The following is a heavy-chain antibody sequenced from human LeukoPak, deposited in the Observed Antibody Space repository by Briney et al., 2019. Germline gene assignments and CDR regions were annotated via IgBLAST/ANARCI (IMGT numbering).Heavy chain of an antibody. V-gene: IGHV5-51*01. CDR2: IYPGDSDT. D-gene: IGHD1-26*01. Sequence: WMGIIYPGDSDTRYSPSFQGQVTISADKSISTAYLQWSSLKASDTAMYYCARRLASGSYYYWGQGTLVTVSS. J-gene: IGHJ4*02. CDR3: ARRLASGSYYY.